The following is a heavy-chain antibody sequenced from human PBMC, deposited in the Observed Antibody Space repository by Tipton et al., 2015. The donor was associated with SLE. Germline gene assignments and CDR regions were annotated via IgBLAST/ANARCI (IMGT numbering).Heavy chain of an antibody. D-gene: IGHD4-17*01. V-gene: IGHV4-61*05. CDR2: FYYSGST. CDR1: GGSISSSRYY. J-gene: IGHJ4*02. Sequence: TLSLTCTVSGGSISSSRYYWGWFRQPPGKGMEWIGYFYYSGSTNYNPSLKSRVTMSVDTSKNQFSLKLSSVTAADTAVYYCARAQYGPDYFDYWGQGTLVTVSS. CDR3: ARAQYGPDYFDY.